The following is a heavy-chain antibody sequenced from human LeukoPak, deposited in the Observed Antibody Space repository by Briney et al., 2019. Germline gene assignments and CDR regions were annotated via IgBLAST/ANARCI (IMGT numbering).Heavy chain of an antibody. Sequence: SVKVSCKTSGGTFSTYTISWVRQAPGQGLEWMGRIIPILGVANYAQKFQGRVTITADESTSTAYMELSSLRSEDTAVYYCARVIVVVPAAIQEYYFDYWGQGTLVTVSS. D-gene: IGHD2-2*01. V-gene: IGHV1-69*02. CDR3: ARVIVVVPAAIQEYYFDY. J-gene: IGHJ4*02. CDR2: IIPILGVA. CDR1: GGTFSTYT.